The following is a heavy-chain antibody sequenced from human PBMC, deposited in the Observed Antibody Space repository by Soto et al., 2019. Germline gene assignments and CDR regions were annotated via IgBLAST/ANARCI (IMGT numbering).Heavy chain of an antibody. D-gene: IGHD3-10*01. Sequence: EVQLVESGGGLVQPGGSLRLSCAASGFTFSDHYMDWVRQAPGKGLEWVGRTRNKANSYTTEYAASVKGRFTISRDDSKNSLYLQMNSLKTDDTAVYYCVRVRGGGTYHFDYWGPGTLVTVSS. V-gene: IGHV3-72*01. J-gene: IGHJ4*02. CDR3: VRVRGGGTYHFDY. CDR1: GFTFSDHY. CDR2: TRNKANSYTT.